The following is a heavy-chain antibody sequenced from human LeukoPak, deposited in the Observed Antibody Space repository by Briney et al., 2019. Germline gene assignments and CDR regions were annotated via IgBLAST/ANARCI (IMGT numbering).Heavy chain of an antibody. CDR1: GGSVSSSNW. D-gene: IGHD3-10*01. J-gene: IGHJ4*02. CDR2: IHHSGST. V-gene: IGHV4-4*02. CDR3: VRERSFFGENY. Sequence: SETLSLTCEVSGGSVSSSNWWSWVRQPPGKGLEWIGEIHHSGSTHYNSSLKSRVTISVDTSKNQFSLQLSSVTAADTAFYYCVRERSFFGENYWGQGTLVTVSS.